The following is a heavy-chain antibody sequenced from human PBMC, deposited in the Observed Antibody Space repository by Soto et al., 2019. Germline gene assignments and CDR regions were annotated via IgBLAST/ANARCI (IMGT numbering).Heavy chain of an antibody. D-gene: IGHD6-13*01. V-gene: IGHV4-34*01. CDR3: ARGEAAAGTGFEY. CDR1: GGSFSGYY. J-gene: IGHJ4*02. CDR2: INHSGST. Sequence: SETLSLTCAVYGGSFSGYYWSWIRQPPGKGLEWIGEINHSGSTNYNPSLKSRVIISVDTSKNQFSLKLSSVTAADTAVYYCARGEAAAGTGFEYWGQGTLVTVSS.